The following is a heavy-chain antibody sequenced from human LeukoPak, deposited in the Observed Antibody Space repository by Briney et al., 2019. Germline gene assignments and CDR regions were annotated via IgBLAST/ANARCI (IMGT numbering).Heavy chain of an antibody. D-gene: IGHD4-17*01. CDR2: IYTSGST. CDR1: GGSISSGSYY. J-gene: IGHJ4*02. Sequence: PSETLSLTCTVSGGSISSGSYYWSWIRQPAGKGLEWIGRIYTSGSTNYNPSLKSRVTISVDTSKNQFSLTLSSVTAADTAVYYCARGPTTVTRAFDYWGQGSLVTVSS. CDR3: ARGPTTVTRAFDY. V-gene: IGHV4-61*02.